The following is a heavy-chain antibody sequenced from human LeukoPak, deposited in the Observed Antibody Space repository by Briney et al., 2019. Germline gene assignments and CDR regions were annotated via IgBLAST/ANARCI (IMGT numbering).Heavy chain of an antibody. J-gene: IGHJ6*03. CDR2: ISSSSSYI. Sequence: PGGSLRLSCAASGFTFSSYSMNWVRQAPGKGLEWVSSISSSSSYIYYADSVKGRFTISRDNAKNSLYLQMNSLRAEDTAVYYCARERSGYNFIYYYYMDVWGKGTTVTVSS. CDR1: GFTFSSYS. V-gene: IGHV3-21*01. CDR3: ARERSGYNFIYYYYMDV. D-gene: IGHD5-24*01.